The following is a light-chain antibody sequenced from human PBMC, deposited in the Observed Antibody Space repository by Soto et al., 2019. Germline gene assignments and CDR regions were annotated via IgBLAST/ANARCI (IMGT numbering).Light chain of an antibody. CDR1: QRVYSD. V-gene: IGKV3-15*01. J-gene: IGKJ5*01. Sequence: ILITHSPYTLSVSPGQRSTLSFSSSQRVYSDLAWYQQRPGQAPRLLIYGASTRATGVPARFSGRGSGTEFTLTISSLQSEDFAVYYCQQYTNWPPNPFGQGTRLEI. CDR2: GAS. CDR3: QQYTNWPPNP.